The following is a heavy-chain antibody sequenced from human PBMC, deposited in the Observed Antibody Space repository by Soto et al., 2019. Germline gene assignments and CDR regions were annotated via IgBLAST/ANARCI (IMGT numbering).Heavy chain of an antibody. D-gene: IGHD3-10*01. V-gene: IGHV3-11*01. CDR2: ISSSGSNM. J-gene: IGHJ4*02. CDR3: ARDPISGSTAWGYYFDY. CDR1: GFTFSDYY. Sequence: QVQLVESGGGLVKPGESLRMSCAASGFTFSDYYMSWIRQAPGKGLEWISYISSSGSNMYYADSVKGRFTISRDNARNSLYLQMDSLRDDDTAVYHCARDPISGSTAWGYYFDYWGQGILVTVSS.